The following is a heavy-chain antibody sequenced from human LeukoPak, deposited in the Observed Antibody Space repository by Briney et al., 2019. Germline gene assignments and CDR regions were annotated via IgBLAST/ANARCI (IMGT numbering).Heavy chain of an antibody. CDR3: AKRSGYCSSISCSYFDS. CDR2: IYTSGST. J-gene: IGHJ4*02. Sequence: SETLSLTCTVSGGSISSYYWSWIRQPAGKGLEWIGRIYTSGSTNYNPSLKSRVTMSVDTSKNQFSLKLSSVTAADTAVYYCAKRSGYCSSISCSYFDSWGQGTLVTVSS. D-gene: IGHD2-2*03. V-gene: IGHV4-4*07. CDR1: GGSISSYY.